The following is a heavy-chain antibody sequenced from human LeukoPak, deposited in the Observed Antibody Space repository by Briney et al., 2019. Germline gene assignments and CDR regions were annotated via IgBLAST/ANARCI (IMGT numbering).Heavy chain of an antibody. CDR3: AGARIANIDY. CDR1: GFTFSSYW. Sequence: GGSLRLSCVGSGFTFSSYWMHWVRQGPGKGLEWVSRISIDGSTTTYADSVKGRFTISRDNAKNTAYLQMNSLRAEDTAVYYCAGARIANIDYWGQGTLVTVSS. CDR2: ISIDGSTT. V-gene: IGHV3-74*01. D-gene: IGHD6-13*01. J-gene: IGHJ4*02.